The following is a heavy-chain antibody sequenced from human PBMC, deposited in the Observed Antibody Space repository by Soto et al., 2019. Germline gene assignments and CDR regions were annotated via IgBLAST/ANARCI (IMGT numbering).Heavy chain of an antibody. CDR1: GYTFIDYF. Sequence: ASVKVSCKASGYTFIDYFLHWFRQAPGQGPEWVGWINPKNGDTKYSQNFQGRVTMTRDTSIDTVYMELSRLQSDDTTIYYCARGPSPGAYDYWGQGPLVTVSS. CDR2: INPKNGDT. D-gene: IGHD2-8*02. V-gene: IGHV1-2*02. J-gene: IGHJ4*02. CDR3: ARGPSPGAYDY.